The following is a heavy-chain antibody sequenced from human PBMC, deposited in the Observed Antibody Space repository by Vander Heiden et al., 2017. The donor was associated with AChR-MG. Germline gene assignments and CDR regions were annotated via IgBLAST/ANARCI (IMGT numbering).Heavy chain of an antibody. CDR3: VRVVREGLVSRFYVDY. CDR2: IYYTGST. V-gene: IGHV4-39*02. D-gene: IGHD2-2*01. Sequence: QLHLQESGPGLVKPSETLSLSFTVSGGSVSTSTYYWGWIRQPPGKGLEWVGHIYYTGSTYYNPSLKSRVTISVDTSKNRFSLRLRSVTAADTAVYYCVRVVREGLVSRFYVDYWGQGTLVTVSS. J-gene: IGHJ4*02. CDR1: GGSVSTSTYY.